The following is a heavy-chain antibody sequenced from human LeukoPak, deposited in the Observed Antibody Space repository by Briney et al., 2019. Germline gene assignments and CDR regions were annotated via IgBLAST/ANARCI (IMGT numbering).Heavy chain of an antibody. CDR1: GFTFSDSS. CDR2: IRSKTNNYAT. V-gene: IGHV3-73*01. Sequence: GGSLRLSCAASGFTFSDSSMHWVRQASGKGLEWVGRIRSKTNNYATAYAASVKGRFTISRDDSKNTAYLQMDSLKTEDTAVYYCTGNYYGSGSYADFDYWGQGTLVTVSS. CDR3: TGNYYGSGSYADFDY. D-gene: IGHD3-10*01. J-gene: IGHJ4*02.